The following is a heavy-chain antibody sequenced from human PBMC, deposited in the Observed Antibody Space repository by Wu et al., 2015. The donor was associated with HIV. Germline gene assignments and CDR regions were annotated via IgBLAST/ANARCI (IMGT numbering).Heavy chain of an antibody. CDR3: ARDFSAYYGSVPADDAFDI. J-gene: IGHJ3*02. V-gene: IGHV1-69*13. D-gene: IGHD3-10*01. CDR1: GGTFSSYP. Sequence: QVQLVQSGAEVKKPGSSVKVSCKASGGTFSSYPISWVRQAPGQGLEWMGRIIPIFGTVNYAQKFQGRVTITADESTSTAYMELSSLRSEDTAVYYCARDFSAYYGSVPADDAFDIWGQGTMVTVSS. CDR2: IIPIFGTV.